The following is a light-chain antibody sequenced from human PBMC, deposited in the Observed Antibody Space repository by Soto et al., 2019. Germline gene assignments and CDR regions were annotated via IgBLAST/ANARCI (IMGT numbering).Light chain of an antibody. V-gene: IGLV2-14*01. CDR2: EAI. Sequence: QSALTQPASVSGSPGQSITISCTATSSDIGGHDYVSWYLQHPGKDPKLMIYEAINRPSGVSDRFSGSKSGSTASLTVSGLQAEDEGDYYCSSYEGSNTLVFGGGTKLTVL. J-gene: IGLJ3*02. CDR1: SSDIGGHDY. CDR3: SSYEGSNTLV.